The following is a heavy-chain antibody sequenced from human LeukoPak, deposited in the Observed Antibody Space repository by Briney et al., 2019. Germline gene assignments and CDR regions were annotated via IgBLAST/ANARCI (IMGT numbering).Heavy chain of an antibody. D-gene: IGHD6-13*01. V-gene: IGHV3-23*01. CDR1: GFTFSSYA. Sequence: GGSLRLSCAASGFTFSSYAMSWVRQAPGKGLEWVSAISGSGGSTYYADSVKGRFTISRDNSKNTLYLQMNSLRAEDTAVYYCAKAIAVAGIRYYGMDVWGQGTTVTVS. CDR3: AKAIAVAGIRYYGMDV. CDR2: ISGSGGST. J-gene: IGHJ6*02.